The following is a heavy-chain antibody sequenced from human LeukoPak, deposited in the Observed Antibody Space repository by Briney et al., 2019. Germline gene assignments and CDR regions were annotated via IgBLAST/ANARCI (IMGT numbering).Heavy chain of an antibody. CDR2: IKQDGSEK. CDR3: ATAGYYYDSSGPYDAFDI. D-gene: IGHD3-22*01. Sequence: PGGSLRLSCAASGFTFSSYWMSWVRQAPGKGLEWVANIKQDGSEKYYVDSVKGRFTISRDNAKNSLYLQMNSLRAEDTAVYYCATAGYYYDSSGPYDAFDIWGQGTMVTVSS. V-gene: IGHV3-7*01. CDR1: GFTFSSYW. J-gene: IGHJ3*02.